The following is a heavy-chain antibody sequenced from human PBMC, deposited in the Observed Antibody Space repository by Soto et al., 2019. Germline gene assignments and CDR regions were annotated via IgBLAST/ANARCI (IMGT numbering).Heavy chain of an antibody. J-gene: IGHJ4*01. V-gene: IGHV3-53*01. D-gene: IGHD3-16*01. Sequence: GGSLRLSCAASGFTVNVNYMTWVRQAPGKGLEWVSFIYTDGRTFYADSVKGRFTISRDNAKNSLHLQMNSLRAEDTAVYYCAKEVWGLYTFGRPLDNWGHGTLVTVSS. CDR1: GFTVNVNY. CDR2: IYTDGRT. CDR3: AKEVWGLYTFGRPLDN.